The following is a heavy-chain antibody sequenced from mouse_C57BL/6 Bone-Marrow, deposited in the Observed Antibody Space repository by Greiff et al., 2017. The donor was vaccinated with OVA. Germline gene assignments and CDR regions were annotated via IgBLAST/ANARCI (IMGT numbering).Heavy chain of an antibody. CDR1: GFNIKDDY. Sequence: EVQLQQSGAELVRPGASVKLSCTASGFNIKDDYMHWVKQRPEQGLEWIGWIDPENGDTESASKFQGKATIPADTSSNTAYLQRSSLSSEDTADYYCTTDGISSPWFADWGQGTLVTVSA. J-gene: IGHJ3*01. D-gene: IGHD1-1*01. CDR3: TTDGISSPWFAD. CDR2: IDPENGDT. V-gene: IGHV14-4*01.